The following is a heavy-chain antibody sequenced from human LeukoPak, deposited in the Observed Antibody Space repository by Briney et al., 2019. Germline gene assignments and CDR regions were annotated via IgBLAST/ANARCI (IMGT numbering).Heavy chain of an antibody. CDR2: IYYSGST. CDR1: GGSISSYY. V-gene: IGHV4-59*01. J-gene: IGHJ6*02. D-gene: IGHD1-26*01. CDR3: ARVTSSGSYWIVYYGMDV. Sequence: SETLSLTCTVSGGSISSYYWSWIRQPPGKGLEWIGYIYYSGSTNYNPSLKSRVTISVDTSKNQFSLKLSSVTAADTAVYYCARVTSSGSYWIVYYGMDVWGQGTTVTVYS.